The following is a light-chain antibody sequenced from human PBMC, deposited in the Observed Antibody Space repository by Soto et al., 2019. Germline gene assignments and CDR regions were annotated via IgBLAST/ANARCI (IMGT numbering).Light chain of an antibody. J-gene: IGLJ3*02. CDR1: SSDVGSYNL. V-gene: IGLV2-23*01. Sequence: QSALTQPASVSGSPGQSITISCTRTSSDVGSYNLVSWYQQHPGNAPKLMIYEGSKRPSGVSNRFFGSKSGNTASLTISGLQAEDEADYYCCSFARGSTLVFDGGTKLTVL. CDR2: EGS. CDR3: CSFARGSTLV.